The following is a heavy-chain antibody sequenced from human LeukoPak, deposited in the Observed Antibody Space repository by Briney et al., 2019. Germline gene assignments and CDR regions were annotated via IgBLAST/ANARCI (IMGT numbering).Heavy chain of an antibody. J-gene: IGHJ4*02. CDR1: GGSFSGYY. CDR3: ARRTITIPLDY. V-gene: IGHV4-34*01. D-gene: IGHD3-3*01. Sequence: KPSETLSLTCAVYGGSFSGYYWSWIRQPPGKGLEWIGEINHSGSTNYNPSLKSRVTISVDTSKNQFSLKLSSVTAADTAVYYCARRTITIPLDYWGQGTLVTVSS. CDR2: INHSGST.